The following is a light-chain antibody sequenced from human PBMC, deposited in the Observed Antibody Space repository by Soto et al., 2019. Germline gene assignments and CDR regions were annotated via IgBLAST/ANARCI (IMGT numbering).Light chain of an antibody. V-gene: IGKV3-15*01. J-gene: IGKJ1*01. CDR2: GAS. CDR3: QHYNNWPPWT. CDR1: QSVSSN. Sequence: EIVMTQSPATLSVSPGERATLSCRASQSVSSNLAWYQQKPGQAPRLLIYGASTRATGIPARFSGSGSGTEFTLTIRSLQSEDFAFYYCQHYNNWPPWTFGQGTKVEIK.